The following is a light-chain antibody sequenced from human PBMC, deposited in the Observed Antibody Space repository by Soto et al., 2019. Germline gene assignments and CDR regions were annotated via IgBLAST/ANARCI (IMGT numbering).Light chain of an antibody. Sequence: AIRMTQSPASLSASTGDRVTITCRASQGISSYLAWYQQKPGKAPKLLIYAASTLQSGVPSRFSGSGSGTDFTLTISCLQSEDFATYYCQQYYSYQITFGGGTKVDIK. CDR1: QGISSY. V-gene: IGKV1-8*01. CDR2: AAS. CDR3: QQYYSYQIT. J-gene: IGKJ4*01.